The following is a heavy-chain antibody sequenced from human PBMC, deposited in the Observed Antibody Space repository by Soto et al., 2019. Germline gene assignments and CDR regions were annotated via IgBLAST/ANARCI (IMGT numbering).Heavy chain of an antibody. V-gene: IGHV3-53*01. Sequence: EVQLVESGGGLVQPGGSLRLSCAASGFTVNDYYMTWVRQAPGKGLEWVSLLYSGGSTIYADSVKGRVTISRDSAKNTLYLQMNSLRVEDTAVYYCARATVGASDFGFDSWGHGTLVTVSS. D-gene: IGHD1-26*01. J-gene: IGHJ4*01. CDR2: LYSGGST. CDR3: ARATVGASDFGFDS. CDR1: GFTVNDYY.